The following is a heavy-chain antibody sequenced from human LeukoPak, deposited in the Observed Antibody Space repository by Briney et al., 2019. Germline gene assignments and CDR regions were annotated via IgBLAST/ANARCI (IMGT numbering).Heavy chain of an antibody. CDR2: ITHSGST. CDR3: ASYAKNIVVLPAASIYWYFDL. D-gene: IGHD2-2*01. V-gene: IGHV4-34*01. Sequence: KSSETLSLTCAVYGGSFSGYYWSWIRQPPGKGLEWIGEITHSGSTNYNPSLKSRVTISVDTSKNQFSLELSSVTAADRAVYYCASYAKNIVVLPAASIYWYFDLGGRGTLVTVP. J-gene: IGHJ2*01. CDR1: GGSFSGYY.